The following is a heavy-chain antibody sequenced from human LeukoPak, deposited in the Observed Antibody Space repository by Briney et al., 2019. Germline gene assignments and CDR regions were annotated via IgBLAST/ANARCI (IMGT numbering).Heavy chain of an antibody. Sequence: GGSLRLSCAASGLIVSSDYLAWVRQAPGKGLEWISVIYGGGATYYADSVRGRFTISRDNSKNELFLQMNSLRVEDTAVYHCVRLLPASRHYFDYWGQGTLVTVSS. V-gene: IGHV3-53*01. CDR2: IYGGGAT. CDR3: VRLLPASRHYFDY. CDR1: GLIVSSDY. J-gene: IGHJ4*02. D-gene: IGHD6-6*01.